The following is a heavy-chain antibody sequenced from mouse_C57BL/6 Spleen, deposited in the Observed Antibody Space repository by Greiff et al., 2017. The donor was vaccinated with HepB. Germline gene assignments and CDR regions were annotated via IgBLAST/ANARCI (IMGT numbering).Heavy chain of an antibody. CDR3: ARLGRGWYFDV. V-gene: IGHV5-9*01. Sequence: EVKVVESGGGLVKPGGSLKLSCAASGFTFSSYTMSWVRQTPEKRLEWVATISGGGGNTYYPDSVKGRFTISRDNAKNTLYLQMSSLRSEDTALYYCARLGRGWYFDVWGTGTTVTVSS. J-gene: IGHJ1*03. CDR1: GFTFSSYT. CDR2: ISGGGGNT. D-gene: IGHD4-1*01.